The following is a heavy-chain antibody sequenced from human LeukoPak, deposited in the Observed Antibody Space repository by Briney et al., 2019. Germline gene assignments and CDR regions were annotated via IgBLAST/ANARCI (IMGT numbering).Heavy chain of an antibody. V-gene: IGHV1-46*01. CDR1: GYTFTSYY. Sequence: EASVKVSCKASGYTFTSYYMHWVRQAPGQGLEWMGIINPSGGSTSYAQKFQGRVTMTRDTSTSTVYMELSSLRSEDTAVYYCARDNTNRDYYDSSGYDYGMVVWGQGTTVTVSS. D-gene: IGHD3-22*01. CDR3: ARDNTNRDYYDSSGYDYGMVV. J-gene: IGHJ6*02. CDR2: INPSGGST.